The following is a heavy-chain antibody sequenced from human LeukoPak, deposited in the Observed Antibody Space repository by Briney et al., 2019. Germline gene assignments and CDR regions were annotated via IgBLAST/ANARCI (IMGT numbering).Heavy chain of an antibody. Sequence: ASVKVSCTASGYTFTSYDINWVRQATGQGLEWMGWMNPDSGNTGYAQKFQGRVTMTRNTSISTAYMELSSLRSEDTAVYYCARPNWNHESFDYWGQGTLVTVSS. CDR3: ARPNWNHESFDY. CDR1: GYTFTSYD. J-gene: IGHJ4*02. CDR2: MNPDSGNT. V-gene: IGHV1-8*01. D-gene: IGHD1-14*01.